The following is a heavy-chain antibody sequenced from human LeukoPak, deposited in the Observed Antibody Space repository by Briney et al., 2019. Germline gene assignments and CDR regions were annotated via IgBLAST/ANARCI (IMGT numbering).Heavy chain of an antibody. D-gene: IGHD3-16*01. CDR1: GFTFSSYA. Sequence: GGSLRLSRVASGFTFSSYAMSWVRQAPGKGLEWVSVIYSGGSTYYADSVKGRFTISRDNSKNTLYLQMNSLRAEDTAVYYCAGVWGKAGPFDYWGQGTLVTVSS. CDR2: IYSGGST. J-gene: IGHJ4*02. V-gene: IGHV3-53*01. CDR3: AGVWGKAGPFDY.